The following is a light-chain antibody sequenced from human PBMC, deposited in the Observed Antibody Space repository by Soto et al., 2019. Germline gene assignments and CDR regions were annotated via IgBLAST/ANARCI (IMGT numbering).Light chain of an antibody. J-gene: IGKJ5*01. CDR3: QQYGTSEII. Sequence: EIVLTQSPGTLSLSPGERATLSCRASQSVTSSYLAWWQQKPGQAPRLLIYGASSRATGIPDRFSGSGSGTDFTLTISRLEPEDFAVFYCQQYGTSEIIFGQGTRLEIK. CDR1: QSVTSSY. CDR2: GAS. V-gene: IGKV3-20*01.